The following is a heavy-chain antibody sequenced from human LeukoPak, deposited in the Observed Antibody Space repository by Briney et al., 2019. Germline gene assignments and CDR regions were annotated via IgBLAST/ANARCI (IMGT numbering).Heavy chain of an antibody. CDR1: GYTFTGYY. D-gene: IGHD2-15*01. CDR2: INPSGGST. J-gene: IGHJ6*02. CDR3: ARARYWGAVVAALYYYYGMDV. Sequence: GASVKVSCKASGYTFTGYYMHWVRQAPGQGLEWMGIINPSGGSTSYAQKFQGRVTMTRDTSTSTVYMELSRLRSEDTAVYYCARARYWGAVVAALYYYYGMDVWGQGTTVTVSS. V-gene: IGHV1-46*01.